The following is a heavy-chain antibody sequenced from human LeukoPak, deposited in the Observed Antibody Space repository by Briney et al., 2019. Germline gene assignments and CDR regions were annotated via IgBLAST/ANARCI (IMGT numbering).Heavy chain of an antibody. CDR3: ARDVGGYSYGPLGY. CDR2: ISAYNGNT. J-gene: IGHJ4*02. Sequence: AASVKVSCKASGYTFTIYGMSWVRQTPGQGPEWMGWISAYNGNTNYAQKVQGRVTLTTDTSTSTVYMELRSLRSDDTAVYYCARDVGGYSYGPLGYWGQGTLVTVSS. V-gene: IGHV1-18*01. D-gene: IGHD5-18*01. CDR1: GYTFTIYG.